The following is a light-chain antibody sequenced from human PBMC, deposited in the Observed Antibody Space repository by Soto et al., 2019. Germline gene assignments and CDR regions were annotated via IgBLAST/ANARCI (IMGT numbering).Light chain of an antibody. V-gene: IGKV1-5*03. Sequence: DIQMTQSPSTLSASVGDRVTITCRASQSISNWLAWYQQKPGKAPKLLIYQASSLESGVPSRFSGSGSGTEFTLTISIVQPDDFATYYCQHYTTYSWFTFGPGTKVDIK. CDR1: QSISNW. J-gene: IGKJ3*01. CDR2: QAS. CDR3: QHYTTYSWFT.